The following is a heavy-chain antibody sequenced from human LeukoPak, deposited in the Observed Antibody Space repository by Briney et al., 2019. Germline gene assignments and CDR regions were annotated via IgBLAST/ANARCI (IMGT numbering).Heavy chain of an antibody. D-gene: IGHD2-2*01. J-gene: IGHJ5*02. V-gene: IGHV4-34*01. CDR2: INHSGST. CDR1: GGSFSGYY. CDR3: ARGKGPTKSSYNWFDP. Sequence: SETLSLTCAVYGGSFSGYYWSWIRQPPGKGLEWIGEINHSGSTNYNPPLKSRVTISVDTSKNQFSLKLSSVTAADTAVYYCARGKGPTKSSYNWFDPWGQGTLVTVSS.